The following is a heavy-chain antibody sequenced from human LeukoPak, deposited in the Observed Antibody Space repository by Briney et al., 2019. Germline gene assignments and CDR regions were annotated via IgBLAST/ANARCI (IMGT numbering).Heavy chain of an antibody. V-gene: IGHV4-34*01. Sequence: SETLSLTCAVYGESSFSNYYWSWIRQTPGGALEWIGEVNHSGYTNYNPSLKSRVTLSIDTSKNKFSLRLNSVTAADTAVYYCSRQVVGNDYWGQGTLVTVSS. J-gene: IGHJ4*02. D-gene: IGHD3-22*01. CDR3: SRQVVGNDY. CDR2: VNHSGYT. CDR1: GESSFSNYY.